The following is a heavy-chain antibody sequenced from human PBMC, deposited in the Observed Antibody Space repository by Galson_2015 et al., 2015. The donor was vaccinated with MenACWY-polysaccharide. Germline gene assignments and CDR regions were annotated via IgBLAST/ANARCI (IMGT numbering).Heavy chain of an antibody. J-gene: IGHJ4*02. CDR2: INHSGST. Sequence: ETLSLPCAVYGGSFSGYYWSWIRQPPGKGLEWIGEINHSGSTNYNPSLKSRVTISVDTSKNQFSLKLSSVTAADTAVYYCARVSSWSDFWSGYSFYYFDYWGQGTLVTVSS. V-gene: IGHV4-34*01. CDR1: GGSFSGYY. D-gene: IGHD3-3*01. CDR3: ARVSSWSDFWSGYSFYYFDY.